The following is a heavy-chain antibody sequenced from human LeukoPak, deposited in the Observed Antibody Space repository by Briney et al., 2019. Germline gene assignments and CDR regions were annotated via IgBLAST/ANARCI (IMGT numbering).Heavy chain of an antibody. Sequence: GASVKVSCKASGGTFSSYAISWVRQAPGQGLEWMGRIIPILGIANYAQKFQGRVTITADKSTSTAYMELSSLRSEDTAVYYCARDRGLGITMVRGVGNWFDPWGQGTLVTVSS. CDR1: GGTFSSYA. CDR3: ARDRGLGITMVRGVGNWFDP. J-gene: IGHJ5*02. CDR2: IIPILGIA. V-gene: IGHV1-69*04. D-gene: IGHD3-10*01.